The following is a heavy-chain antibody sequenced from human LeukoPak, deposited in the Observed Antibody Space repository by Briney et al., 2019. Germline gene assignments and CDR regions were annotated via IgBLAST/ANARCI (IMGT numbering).Heavy chain of an antibody. V-gene: IGHV4-39*01. J-gene: IGHJ4*02. CDR2: IYYSGST. Sequence: PETLSLTCTVSGGSISSSSYYWGWIRQPPGKGLEWIGSIYYSGSTYYNPSLKSRVTISVDTSKNQFSLKLSSVTAADTAVYYCARQNYYDSSGYNFDYWGQGTLVTVSS. CDR3: ARQNYYDSSGYNFDY. D-gene: IGHD3-22*01. CDR1: GGSISSSSYY.